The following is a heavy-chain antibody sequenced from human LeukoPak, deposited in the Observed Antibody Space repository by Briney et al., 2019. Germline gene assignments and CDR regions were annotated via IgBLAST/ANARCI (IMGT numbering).Heavy chain of an antibody. CDR3: ARDHEYQLLSGSYDP. J-gene: IGHJ5*02. CDR1: GYTFTGYY. CDR2: INPNSGGT. Sequence: ASVKVSCKASGYTFTGYYMHWVRQAPGQGLEWMGRINPNSGGTNYAQKFQGRVTMTRDTSISTAYMELSRLRSDDTAVYYCARDHEYQLLSGSYDPWGQGTLVTVSS. V-gene: IGHV1-2*06. D-gene: IGHD2-2*01.